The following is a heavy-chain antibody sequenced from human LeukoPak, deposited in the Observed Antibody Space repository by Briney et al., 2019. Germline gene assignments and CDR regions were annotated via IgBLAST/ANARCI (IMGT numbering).Heavy chain of an antibody. D-gene: IGHD2-2*01. V-gene: IGHV3-7*01. CDR1: GFTFSSYW. J-gene: IGHJ6*03. CDR2: IKQDGSEK. CDR3: ARDDIVVVPAAPQYYYYYYMDV. Sequence: GGSLRLSCAASGFTFSSYWMSWVRQAPGKGLEWVANIKQDGSEKYYVDSVKGRFTISRDNAKNSLYLQMNSLRAEDTAVYYCARDDIVVVPAAPQYYYYYYMDVWGKGTTVTISS.